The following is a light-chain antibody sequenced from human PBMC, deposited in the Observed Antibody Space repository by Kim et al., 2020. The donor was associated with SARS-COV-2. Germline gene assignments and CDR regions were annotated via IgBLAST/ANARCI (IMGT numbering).Light chain of an antibody. CDR1: QSVSSY. Sequence: LSLSPGERATLSCRASQSVSSYLAWYQQKPGQAPRLLIYDASSRAAGIPVRFSGSGSGTDFTLTISSLEPEDFAVYYCQQRNKWRTFGQGTKLEI. CDR3: QQRNKWRT. J-gene: IGKJ2*01. V-gene: IGKV3-11*01. CDR2: DAS.